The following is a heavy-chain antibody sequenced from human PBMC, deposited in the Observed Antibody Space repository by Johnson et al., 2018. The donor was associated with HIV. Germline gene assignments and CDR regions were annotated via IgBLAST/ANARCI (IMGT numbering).Heavy chain of an antibody. J-gene: IGHJ3*02. V-gene: IGHV3-11*01. Sequence: QVQLVESGGGLIQPGGSLRLSCAASGFTVSSNYMSWVRQAPGKGLEWVSYISSSGSTIYYADSVKGRFTISRDNAKNSLYLQMNSLRGEDTALYYCARRDSGSLSFDIWGQGTMVTVSS. CDR2: ISSSGSTI. D-gene: IGHD1-26*01. CDR1: GFTVSSNY. CDR3: ARRDSGSLSFDI.